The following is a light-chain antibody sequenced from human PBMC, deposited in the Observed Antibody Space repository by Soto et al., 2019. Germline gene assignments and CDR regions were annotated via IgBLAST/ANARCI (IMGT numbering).Light chain of an antibody. CDR2: DVS. CDR1: SSDVGGYNY. V-gene: IGLV2-14*01. J-gene: IGLJ1*01. CDR3: SSYTTSNTRQIV. Sequence: QSALTQPASVSRAPGQSITISCTGTSSDVGGYNYVSWYQQHPGKAPKFMIYDVSNRPSGVSNRFSGSKSGNTASLTISGLQAEDEADYYCSSYTTSNTRQIVFGTGTKVTVL.